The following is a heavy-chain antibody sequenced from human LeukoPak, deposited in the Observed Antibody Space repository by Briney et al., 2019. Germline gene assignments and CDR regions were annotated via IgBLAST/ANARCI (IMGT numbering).Heavy chain of an antibody. CDR3: ASSSSLHYYGMDV. D-gene: IGHD6-6*01. J-gene: IGHJ6*02. Sequence: XXXXGKXXXXIGYIYYSGSTNYNPSLKSRVTISVDTSKNQFSLKLGSVTAADTAVYYCASSSSLHYYGMDVWGQGTTDTVSS. V-gene: IGHV4-59*01. CDR2: IYYSGST.